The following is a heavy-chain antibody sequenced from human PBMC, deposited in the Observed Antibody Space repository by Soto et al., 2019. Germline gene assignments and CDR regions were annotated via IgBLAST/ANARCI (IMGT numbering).Heavy chain of an antibody. D-gene: IGHD1-26*01. CDR2: INPNSGGT. J-gene: IGHJ4*02. Sequence: ASVKVSCKASGYTFTGNYMHWVRQAPGQGLEWMGWINPNSGGTNYAQKFQGRVTMTRDTSISTAYMELSRLRSDDTAVYYCARALWGYSGSCYHQGSDYWGQGTLVTVSS. CDR1: GYTFTGNY. CDR3: ARALWGYSGSCYHQGSDY. V-gene: IGHV1-2*02.